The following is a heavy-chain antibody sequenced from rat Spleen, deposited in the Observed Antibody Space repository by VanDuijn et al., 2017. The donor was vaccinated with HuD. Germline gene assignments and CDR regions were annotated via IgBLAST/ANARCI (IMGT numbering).Heavy chain of an antibody. V-gene: IGHV2-43*01. CDR3: TRVGYSSFLRYFDY. Sequence: QVQLKESEPGLVQPSQTLSLTCTVSGFSLTTYHVSWVRQPPGKGLEWMGVIWTGGNTAYNSLLKSRLSISRDTSKSQVFLKMNSLQTEDTATYYCTRVGYSSFLRYFDYWGQGVMVTVSS. J-gene: IGHJ2*01. CDR2: IWTGGNT. D-gene: IGHD1-2*01. CDR1: GFSLTTYH.